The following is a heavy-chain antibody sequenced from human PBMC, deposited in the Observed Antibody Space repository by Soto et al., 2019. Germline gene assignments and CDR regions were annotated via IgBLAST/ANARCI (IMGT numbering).Heavy chain of an antibody. CDR1: GGSISSGGYY. Sequence: SETLSLTCTVSGGSISSGGYYWSWIRQHPGKGLEWIGYIYYSGSTYYNPSLKSRVTISVDTSKNQFSLKLSSVTAADTAVYYCARGTGTITFGGVIAPTSDYWGQGTLVTVSS. D-gene: IGHD3-16*02. V-gene: IGHV4-31*03. J-gene: IGHJ4*02. CDR3: ARGTGTITFGGVIAPTSDY. CDR2: IYYSGST.